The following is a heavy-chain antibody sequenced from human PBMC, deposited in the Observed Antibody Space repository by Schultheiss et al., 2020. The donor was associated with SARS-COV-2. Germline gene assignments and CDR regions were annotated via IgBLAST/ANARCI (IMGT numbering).Heavy chain of an antibody. CDR2: IYHSGST. V-gene: IGHV4-38-2*01. Sequence: SQTLSLTCAVSGYSISSGYYWGWIRQPPGKGLEWIGSIYHSGSTYYNPSLKSRVTISVDTSKNQFSLKLSSVTAADTAVYYCAREGLIVVVPAAIPGGMDVWGQGTTVTVSS. CDR1: GYSISSGYY. D-gene: IGHD2-2*02. J-gene: IGHJ6*02. CDR3: AREGLIVVVPAAIPGGMDV.